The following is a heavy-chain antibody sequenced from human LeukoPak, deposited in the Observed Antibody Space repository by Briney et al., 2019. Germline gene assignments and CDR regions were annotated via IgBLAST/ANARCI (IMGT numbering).Heavy chain of an antibody. CDR3: AREMDSGSGSRGY. D-gene: IGHD3-10*01. CDR1: GFTVSSNY. J-gene: IGHJ4*02. V-gene: IGHV3-66*01. CDR2: IYSGGST. Sequence: GGSLRLSCAASGFTVSSNYMSWVRQAPGKGLEWVSVIYSGGSTYYADSVKGRFTISRDNSKNTLYLQMNSLRAEDTAVYYCAREMDSGSGSRGYWGQGTLVTVSS.